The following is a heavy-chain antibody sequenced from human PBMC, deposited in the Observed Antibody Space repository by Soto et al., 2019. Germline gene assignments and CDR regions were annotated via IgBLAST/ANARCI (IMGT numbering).Heavy chain of an antibody. Sequence: GGSLRLSCAASGFTFSDAWMSWVRQAPGKGLDWVGRIKSKSDGGTTEYAAPVRGRFTISRDDSKNTLYLQMNSLKTEDTAVYYCARDSKKNSLYGMDVWGQGTTVTVSS. CDR3: ARDSKKNSLYGMDV. D-gene: IGHD5-18*01. J-gene: IGHJ6*02. CDR1: GFTFSDAW. CDR2: IKSKSDGGTT. V-gene: IGHV3-15*01.